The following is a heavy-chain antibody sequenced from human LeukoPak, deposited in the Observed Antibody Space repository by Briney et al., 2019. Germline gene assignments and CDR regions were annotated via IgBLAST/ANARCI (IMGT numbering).Heavy chain of an antibody. CDR1: GFTFSSYS. CDR2: ISSSSSYI. J-gene: IGHJ3*02. CDR3: ASLENSSGWYEDAFDI. V-gene: IGHV3-21*01. D-gene: IGHD6-19*01. Sequence: GGSLRLSCAASGFTFSSYSMNWVRQAPGKGLEWVSSISSSSSYIYYADSVKGRFTISRDNAKNSLYLQMNSLRAEDTAVYYCASLENSSGWYEDAFDIWGQGTMVTVSS.